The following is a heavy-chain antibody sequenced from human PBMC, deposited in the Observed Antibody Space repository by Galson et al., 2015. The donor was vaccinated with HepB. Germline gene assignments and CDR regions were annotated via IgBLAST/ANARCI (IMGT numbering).Heavy chain of an antibody. D-gene: IGHD3-10*01. CDR3: TTDSYGSGSYWFYYYYYGMDV. CDR2: IKSKTDGGTT. Sequence: SLRLSCAASGFTFSNARMSWVRQAPGKGLERVGRIKSKTDGGTTDYAAPVKGRFTISRDDSKNTLYLQMNSLKTEDTAVYYCTTDSYGSGSYWFYYYYYGMDVWGQGTTVTVSS. V-gene: IGHV3-15*01. J-gene: IGHJ6*02. CDR1: GFTFSNAR.